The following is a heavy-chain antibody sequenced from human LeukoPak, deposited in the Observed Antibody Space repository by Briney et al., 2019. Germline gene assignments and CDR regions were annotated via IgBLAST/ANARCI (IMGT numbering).Heavy chain of an antibody. V-gene: IGHV3-23*01. CDR3: AKDRPPRNSGLQGVFDI. D-gene: IGHD1-26*01. CDR1: GFIFRSYA. Sequence: GGSLRLSCAASGFIFRSYAMGWVRQAPGKGLEWVSVISASGSNTYYADSVKGRFTISRDNSKNTLYLQINSLKAEDTAIYYCAKDRPPRNSGLQGVFDIWGQGTLVTVSS. CDR2: ISASGSNT. J-gene: IGHJ3*02.